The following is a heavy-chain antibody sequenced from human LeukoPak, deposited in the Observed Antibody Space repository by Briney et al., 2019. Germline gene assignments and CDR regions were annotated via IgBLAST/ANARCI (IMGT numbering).Heavy chain of an antibody. CDR2: MYISGNT. V-gene: IGHV3-53*01. CDR3: ARERRYCSGVNCYSGLDY. Sequence: GGSLRLSCAASGLTVTSNYLNWVRQAPGKGMEWVSIMYISGNTYYADSVKGRFIISRDNSKNTLYLQMTSLRLEDTAVYYCARERRYCSGVNCYSGLDYWGQGTRVTVSS. D-gene: IGHD2-15*01. J-gene: IGHJ4*02. CDR1: GLTVTSNY.